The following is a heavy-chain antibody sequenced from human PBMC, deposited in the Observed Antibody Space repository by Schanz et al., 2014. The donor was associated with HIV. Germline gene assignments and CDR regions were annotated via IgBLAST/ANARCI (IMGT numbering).Heavy chain of an antibody. J-gene: IGHJ5*02. D-gene: IGHD6-13*01. CDR2: VSYDGSNK. Sequence: QEQLVESGGGVVQPGKSLRLSCAASGFTFRNFGIHWVRQAPGKGLEWVAVVSYDGSNKYYADSVKGRFTISRDNSKNTLYLQMNRLRAEDTAVYFCATDLSSSWFFDNWGQGTLVTVSS. V-gene: IGHV3-33*05. CDR1: GFTFRNFG. CDR3: ATDLSSSWFFDN.